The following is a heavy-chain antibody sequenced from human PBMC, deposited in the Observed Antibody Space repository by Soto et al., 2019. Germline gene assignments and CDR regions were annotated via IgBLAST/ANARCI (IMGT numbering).Heavy chain of an antibody. D-gene: IGHD2-15*01. J-gene: IGHJ5*02. CDR3: ARHCAYCSGGSCYYWFDP. Sequence: ASVNVSGKDSGYTFTIDAMHWLRQAPGQRLEWIGWINAGNGNTKYSQKFQGRVTMNTDTSTSTAYMELRSLRSDDTDVYYCARHCAYCSGGSCYYWFDPWGQGTLVTLSS. V-gene: IGHV1-3*01. CDR1: GYTFTIDA. CDR2: INAGNGNT.